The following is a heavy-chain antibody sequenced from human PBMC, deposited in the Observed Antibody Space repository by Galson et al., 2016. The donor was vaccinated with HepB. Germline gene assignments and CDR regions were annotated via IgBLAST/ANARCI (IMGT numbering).Heavy chain of an antibody. CDR1: GFTFSTSD. CDR3: AREIKDTISVGWYFDL. V-gene: IGHV3-13*01. D-gene: IGHD5/OR15-5a*01. Sequence: FLRLSCAASGFTFSTSDMHWVRQGTGNGLEWVSAIGRGGDTYSSGPVEGRFTISRENAKHSLYLEMNSLRAGDTAVYYCAREIKDTISVGWYFDLWGRGTLVTVSS. J-gene: IGHJ2*01. CDR2: IGRGGDT.